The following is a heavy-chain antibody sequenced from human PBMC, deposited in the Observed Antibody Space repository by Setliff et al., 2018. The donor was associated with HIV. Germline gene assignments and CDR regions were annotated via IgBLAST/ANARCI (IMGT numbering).Heavy chain of an antibody. CDR2: ISRNSGTI. Sequence: GGSLRLSCAASGFTFDDYAMHWVRQAPGKGLEWVSGISRNSGTIGYADSVKGRFTISRDNAKNSLYLQMNSLRAEDTAVYYCAKEVQWLTLHDAFDIWGQGTMVTVSS. J-gene: IGHJ3*02. CDR1: GFTFDDYA. V-gene: IGHV3-9*01. D-gene: IGHD6-19*01. CDR3: AKEVQWLTLHDAFDI.